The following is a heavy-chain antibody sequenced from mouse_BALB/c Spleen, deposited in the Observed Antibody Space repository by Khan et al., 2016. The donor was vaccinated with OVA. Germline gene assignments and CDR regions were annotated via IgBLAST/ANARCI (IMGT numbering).Heavy chain of an antibody. CDR3: ARAYYRYDGYYAMDY. Sequence: VQLQESGPGLVAPSQSLSITCTVSGFSLSRYNIHWVRQPPGKGLEWLGMIWGGGGTDYNSTLKSRLSISKDNSKSKVFLKMNILQTDDSAMYYCARAYYRYDGYYAMDYWGQGTSVTVSS. J-gene: IGHJ4*01. CDR2: IWGGGGT. CDR1: GFSLSRYN. D-gene: IGHD2-14*01. V-gene: IGHV2-6-4*01.